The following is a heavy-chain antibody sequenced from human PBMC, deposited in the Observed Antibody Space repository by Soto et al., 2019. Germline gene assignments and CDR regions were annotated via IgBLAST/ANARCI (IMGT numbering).Heavy chain of an antibody. CDR3: ANVALWFGELGPFLDY. V-gene: IGHV3-23*01. D-gene: IGHD3-10*01. J-gene: IGHJ4*02. CDR1: GFTFSSYA. CDR2: ISGSGGST. Sequence: EVQLLESGGGLVQPGGSLRLSCAASGFTFSSYAMSWVRQAPGKGLEWVSAISGSGGSTYYADSVKGRFTISRDNSKNTLYLQMNSLIAEDTAVYYCANVALWFGELGPFLDYRGQGTLVTVSS.